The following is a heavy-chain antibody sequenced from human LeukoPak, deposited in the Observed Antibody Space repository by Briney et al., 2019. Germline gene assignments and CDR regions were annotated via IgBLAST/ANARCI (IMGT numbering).Heavy chain of an antibody. Sequence: GGSLRLSCAASGFTFSSYAMSWVRQAPGKGLEWVSGISGSGGITYYADAVKGRFTISRDNSKNTLFLQMNSLRAEDTAVYYCAKDIRGGSSWYFDYWGQGTLVTVSS. CDR3: AKDIRGGSSWYFDY. CDR1: GFTFSSYA. CDR2: ISGSGGIT. J-gene: IGHJ4*02. D-gene: IGHD6-13*01. V-gene: IGHV3-23*01.